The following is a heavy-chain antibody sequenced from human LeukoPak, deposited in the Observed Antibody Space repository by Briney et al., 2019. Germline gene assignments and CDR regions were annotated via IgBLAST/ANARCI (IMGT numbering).Heavy chain of an antibody. Sequence: ASVKVSCKASGYTFTSYGISWVRQAPGQGLEWMALISAYNGNTDYAQNLRGRVTMTTDTSTSTAYMELRSLRSDDTAVYYCARDSVDGSGTYYNDSPDYWGQGTLVTVSS. V-gene: IGHV1-18*01. CDR1: GYTFTSYG. D-gene: IGHD3-10*01. CDR3: ARDSVDGSGTYYNDSPDY. CDR2: ISAYNGNT. J-gene: IGHJ4*02.